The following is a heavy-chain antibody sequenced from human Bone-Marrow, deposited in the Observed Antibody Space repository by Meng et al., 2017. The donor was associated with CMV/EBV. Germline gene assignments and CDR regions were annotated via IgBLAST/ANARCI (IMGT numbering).Heavy chain of an antibody. J-gene: IGHJ6*02. D-gene: IGHD6-6*01. Sequence: GGSLRLSCAASGFIFSSYGMHWVRQAPGKGLEWVSFIQYDGSNKYYADSVKGRFTISRDNAKNSLYLQMNSLRAEDTAVYYCARDLYSSSSDDYYYGMDVWGQGTTVTVSS. CDR1: GFIFSSYG. CDR2: IQYDGSNK. CDR3: ARDLYSSSSDDYYYGMDV. V-gene: IGHV3-30*02.